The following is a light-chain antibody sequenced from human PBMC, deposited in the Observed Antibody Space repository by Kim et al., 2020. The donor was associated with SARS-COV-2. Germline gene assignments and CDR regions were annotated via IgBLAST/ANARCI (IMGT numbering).Light chain of an antibody. V-gene: IGLV3-19*01. CDR3: NSRDSSGNLVV. CDR2: GKN. J-gene: IGLJ2*01. CDR1: SLRSYY. Sequence: SELTQDPAVSVALGQTVRITCQGDSLRSYYASWYQQKPGQAPVLVIYGKNNRPSGIPDRFSGSSSGNTASLTITGAQAEDEADYYCNSRDSSGNLVVFGG.